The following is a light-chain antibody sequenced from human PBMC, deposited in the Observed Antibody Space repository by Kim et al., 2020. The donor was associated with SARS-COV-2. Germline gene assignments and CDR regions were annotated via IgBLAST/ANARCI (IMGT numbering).Light chain of an antibody. CDR1: QSINRY. J-gene: IGKJ1*01. CDR2: SSS. Sequence: ASVGDRVTITCRASQSINRYLNWYQQKPGKAPKVVIYSSSSLYSGVPSRFSGSGSGTDFTLTISSLQPEDFATYYCQQSYNTLWTFGQGTKVDIK. V-gene: IGKV1-39*01. CDR3: QQSYNTLWT.